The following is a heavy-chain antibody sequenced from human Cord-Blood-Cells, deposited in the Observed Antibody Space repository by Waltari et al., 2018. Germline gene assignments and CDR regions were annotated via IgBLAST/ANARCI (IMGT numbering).Heavy chain of an antibody. CDR3: ATALPSIVVVPAHAFDI. CDR2: FDLEDGET. J-gene: IGHJ3*02. CDR1: GYTLTDVT. D-gene: IGHD2-2*01. Sequence: QVQLVQSGAEVTKPGASVKVSCTVSGYTLTDVTMHCVRTATGKGLEWMGGFDLEDGETIYAQKFQGRVTMTEDTSTDTAYMELSSLRSEDTAVYYCATALPSIVVVPAHAFDIWGQGTMVTVSS. V-gene: IGHV1-24*01.